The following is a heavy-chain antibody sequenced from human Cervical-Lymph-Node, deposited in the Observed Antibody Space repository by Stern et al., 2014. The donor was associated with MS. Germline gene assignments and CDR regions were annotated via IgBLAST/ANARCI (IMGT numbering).Heavy chain of an antibody. CDR3: ARGLLGSENAFDI. Sequence: QLVQSGAEVKKPGASVKVSCKASGSTFTSHGISWVRQAPGQVREWKGRIIAYNSNTNNAQKLQERVTMTTDTSTSTAYMELRSLRSDDTTVYYCARGLLGSENAFDIWGQGTMVTVSS. CDR1: GSTFTSHG. J-gene: IGHJ3*02. CDR2: IIAYNSNT. D-gene: IGHD2-15*01. V-gene: IGHV1-18*01.